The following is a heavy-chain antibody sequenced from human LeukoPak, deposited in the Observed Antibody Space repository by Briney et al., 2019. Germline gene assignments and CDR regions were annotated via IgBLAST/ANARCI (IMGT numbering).Heavy chain of an antibody. D-gene: IGHD2-15*01. CDR3: ARDLGDCSGGSCYSVYYYYMDV. CDR2: IIPIFGTA. J-gene: IGHJ6*03. V-gene: IGHV1-69*01. Sequence: SVKVSCKASGGTFSSYAISWVRQAPGQGLEWMGGIIPIFGTANYAQKFQGRVTITADESTSTAYMELSSLRSEDTAVYYCARDLGDCSGGSCYSVYYYYMDVWGKGTTVTVSS. CDR1: GGTFSSYA.